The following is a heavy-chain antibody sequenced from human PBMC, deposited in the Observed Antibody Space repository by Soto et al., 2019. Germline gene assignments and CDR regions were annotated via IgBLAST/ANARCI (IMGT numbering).Heavy chain of an antibody. Sequence: GGSLRLSCAASGFTVSSNYISWVRQAPGKGLEWVSVIYSGGSAYYADSVKGRFTISRHNSKNTLYLQMNSLRAEDTAVYYCAREYCTNGVCYTGYFDYRGQGTLVTVSS. J-gene: IGHJ4*02. CDR2: IYSGGSA. CDR3: AREYCTNGVCYTGYFDY. D-gene: IGHD2-8*01. CDR1: GFTVSSNY. V-gene: IGHV3-53*04.